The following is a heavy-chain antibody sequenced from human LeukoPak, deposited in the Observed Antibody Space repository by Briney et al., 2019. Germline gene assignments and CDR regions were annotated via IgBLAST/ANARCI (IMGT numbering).Heavy chain of an antibody. V-gene: IGHV1-69*13. J-gene: IGHJ6*02. D-gene: IGHD2-15*01. CDR1: GGTFSSYA. CDR2: IIPIFGTA. CDR3: AREGYCSGGSCSPLYYYGMDV. Sequence: ASVKVSCKASGGTFSSYAISWVRQAPGQGLEWMGGIIPIFGTANYAQKFQGRVTITADESTSTAYMELSSLRSEDTAVYYCAREGYCSGGSCSPLYYYGMDVWGQGTTVTVSS.